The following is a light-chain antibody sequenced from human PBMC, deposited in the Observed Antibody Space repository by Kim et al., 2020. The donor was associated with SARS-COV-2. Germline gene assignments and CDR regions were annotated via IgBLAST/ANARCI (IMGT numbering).Light chain of an antibody. CDR3: QQYDDWPPWT. J-gene: IGKJ1*01. CDR2: GAS. V-gene: IGKV3-15*01. CDR1: QSVSSI. Sequence: SPGETATLSCRASQSVSSIVACYQQTPGQAPRLLIYGASTRATGIPARFSGSGSGTDFTLTISSLQSEDLAVYHCQQYDDWPPWTFGQGTKVDIK.